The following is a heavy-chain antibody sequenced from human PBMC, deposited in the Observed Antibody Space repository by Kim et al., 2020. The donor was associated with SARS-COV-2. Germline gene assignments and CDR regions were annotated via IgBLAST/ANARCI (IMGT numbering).Heavy chain of an antibody. CDR1: GFTFSSYS. CDR2: ISSSSSYI. CDR3: ARDSVILGYCSGGSCRNWFDP. J-gene: IGHJ5*02. Sequence: GGSLRLSCAASGFTFSSYSMNWVRQAPGKGLEWVSSISSSSSYIYYADSVKGRFTISRDNAKNSLYLQMNSLRAEDTAVYYCARDSVILGYCSGGSCRNWFDPWGQGTLVTVSS. D-gene: IGHD2-15*01. V-gene: IGHV3-21*01.